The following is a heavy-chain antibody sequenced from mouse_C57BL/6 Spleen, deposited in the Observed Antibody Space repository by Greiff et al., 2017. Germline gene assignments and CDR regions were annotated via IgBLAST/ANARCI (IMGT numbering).Heavy chain of an antibody. Sequence: QVQLQQSGAELVKPGASVKMSCKASGYTFTSYWITWVKQRPGQGLEWIGMIHPNSGSTNYNEKFKSKATLTVDKSSSTAYMQLSSLTSEDSAVYYCARGDGGGYWGQGTTLTVSS. J-gene: IGHJ2*01. CDR2: IHPNSGST. V-gene: IGHV1-64*01. CDR3: ARGDGGGY. CDR1: GYTFTSYW. D-gene: IGHD2-3*01.